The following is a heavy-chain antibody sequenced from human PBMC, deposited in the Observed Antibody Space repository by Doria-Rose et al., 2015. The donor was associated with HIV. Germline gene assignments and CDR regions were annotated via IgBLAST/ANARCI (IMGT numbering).Heavy chain of an antibody. J-gene: IGHJ4*02. CDR3: ARVLSGTYDY. Sequence: QVQLQQWGPGLVKPSETLSLTCSVSGGSISHYYWSWIRQPPGKGLEYIGYIFCTGSTNYSPSLKSRVSISIDTSKNKFSLRLSSVTAAGTAVYYCARVLSGTYDYWGQGTLVTVSS. CDR1: GGSISHYY. V-gene: IGHV4-59*13. D-gene: IGHD1-26*01. CDR2: IFCTGST.